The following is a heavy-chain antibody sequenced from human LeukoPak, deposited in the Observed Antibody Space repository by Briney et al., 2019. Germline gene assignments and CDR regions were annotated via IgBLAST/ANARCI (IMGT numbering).Heavy chain of an antibody. V-gene: IGHV4-34*01. CDR2: INHSGST. J-gene: IGHJ6*04. CDR3: ARAAAAAAGNLTPWMYGMDV. Sequence: SETLSLTCGVCGGSFSVYYWRWIRQPPGKGLEWIGEINHSGSTNYNPSLKSRVTISVDTSKNQFSLKLSSVTAADTAVYYCARAAAAAAGNLTPWMYGMDVWGKGTTVTVSS. D-gene: IGHD6-13*01. CDR1: GGSFSVYY.